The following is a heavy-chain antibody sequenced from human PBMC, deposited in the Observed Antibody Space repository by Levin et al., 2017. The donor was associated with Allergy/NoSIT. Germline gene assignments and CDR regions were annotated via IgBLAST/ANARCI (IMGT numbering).Heavy chain of an antibody. D-gene: IGHD4-11*01. Sequence: SETLSLTCTVSGGSISSSAYYWGWIRQPPGKGLEWIGSVFYSASTYYNPSLRGRVTISVDTSKSQFSLKLTSVTAADAAVYYCARTPRVVTTVIYYYYMDVWGKGTTVTVSS. CDR3: ARTPRVVTTVIYYYYMDV. CDR2: VFYSAST. V-gene: IGHV4-39*01. CDR1: GGSISSSAYY. J-gene: IGHJ6*03.